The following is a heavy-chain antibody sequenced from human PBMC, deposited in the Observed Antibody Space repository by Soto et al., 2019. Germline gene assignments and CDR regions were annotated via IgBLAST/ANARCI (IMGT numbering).Heavy chain of an antibody. V-gene: IGHV1-24*01. CDR3: ATEGIAVAGTRQGEFDY. CDR2: FEPEDGET. J-gene: IGHJ4*02. Sequence: ASVKVSSKVSGYTLTDLSMHWVLQAPGKGLEWMGGFEPEDGETIYAQKFQGRVTMTEDTSTDTAYMELSSLRSEDTAVYYCATEGIAVAGTRQGEFDYWGQGTLVTVSS. CDR1: GYTLTDLS. D-gene: IGHD6-19*01.